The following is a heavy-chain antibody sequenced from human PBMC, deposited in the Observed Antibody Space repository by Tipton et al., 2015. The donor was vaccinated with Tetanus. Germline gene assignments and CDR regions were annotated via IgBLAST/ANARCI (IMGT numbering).Heavy chain of an antibody. D-gene: IGHD3-22*01. V-gene: IGHV4-30-4*01. CDR3: ARATPSGSYFVRYYSMDV. CDR1: GDSLSNGDYY. J-gene: IGHJ6*02. Sequence: LRLSCTVSGDSLSNGDYYWSWIRRPPGKGLEWIGYVSDSGSTYSNPSLRSRIIISVDTSKNQFSLILSSVTAADTAVYYCARATPSGSYFVRYYSMDVWGQGTTVVVSS. CDR2: VSDSGST.